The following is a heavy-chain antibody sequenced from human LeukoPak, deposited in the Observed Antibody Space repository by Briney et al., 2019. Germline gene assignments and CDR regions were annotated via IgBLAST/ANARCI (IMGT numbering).Heavy chain of an antibody. CDR1: GYTFTGYY. V-gene: IGHV1-2*02. J-gene: IGHJ6*03. Sequence: ASVKVSCKASGYTFTGYYIHWVRQAPGQGLEWMGWINPNTDRTDYAHSFQGRVTMTRDTSISTAYMELSRLRSDDTAVYYCARGQLLHIYYYYMDLWGKGTTVTISS. CDR3: ARGQLLHIYYYYMDL. CDR2: INPNTDRT. D-gene: IGHD2-15*01.